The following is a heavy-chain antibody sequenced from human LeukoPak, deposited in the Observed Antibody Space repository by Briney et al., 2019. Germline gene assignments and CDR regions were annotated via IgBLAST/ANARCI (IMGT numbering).Heavy chain of an antibody. Sequence: SVKVSCKASGGTFSSYAISWVRQAPGQGLEWMGGIIPIFGTANYAQKFRGRVTITADESTSTAYMELSSLRSEDTAVYYCARDLSGYDSRSFDYWGQGTLVTVSS. CDR3: ARDLSGYDSRSFDY. CDR1: GGTFSSYA. V-gene: IGHV1-69*13. D-gene: IGHD5-12*01. CDR2: IIPIFGTA. J-gene: IGHJ4*02.